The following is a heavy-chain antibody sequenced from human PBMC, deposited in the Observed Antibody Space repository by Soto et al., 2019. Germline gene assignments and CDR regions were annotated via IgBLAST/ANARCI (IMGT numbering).Heavy chain of an antibody. D-gene: IGHD4-17*01. CDR1: GGSVSGDSW. V-gene: IGHV4-4*02. CDR3: ASGGDYTWHS. Sequence: QVQLQESGPGLVKPSGTLSLTCAVSGGSVSGDSWWSWVRQSPGKGLEWIGEIFRSGTTFYNPSLTSRITISIDKSKNQFSLKLTSVTAADTAVYYCASGGDYTWHSWGQGTLVTVSS. CDR2: IFRSGTT. J-gene: IGHJ4*02.